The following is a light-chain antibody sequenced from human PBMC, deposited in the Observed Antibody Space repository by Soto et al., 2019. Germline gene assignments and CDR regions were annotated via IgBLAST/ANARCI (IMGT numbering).Light chain of an antibody. J-gene: IGLJ1*01. V-gene: IGLV2-23*02. CDR3: CSYAGSTTYV. Sequence: QSALTQPASVSGSPGQSITISCTGTSSDVGSYNLVSWYQQHPGKAPKLMIYEVSKRPSGVSNRFSGSKSVNTASLTISGLQAEDEADYYCCSYAGSTTYVFVTGTKLTVL. CDR2: EVS. CDR1: SSDVGSYNL.